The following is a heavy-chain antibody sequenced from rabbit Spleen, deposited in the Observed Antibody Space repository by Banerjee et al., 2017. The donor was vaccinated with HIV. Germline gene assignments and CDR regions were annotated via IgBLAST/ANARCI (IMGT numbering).Heavy chain of an antibody. J-gene: IGHJ6*01. D-gene: IGHD4-2*01. CDR1: RFSFSKSYW. CDR3: AKSDAAGSWSLDL. Sequence: QEQLEESGGDLVKPEGSLTLTCTASRFSFSKSYWMCWVRQAPGKGPEWIACIYAGSSGTTYYASWAKGRFTISITSSTTVTLQMTSLTAADTATYFCAKSDAAGSWSLDLWGPGTLVTVS. V-gene: IGHV1S45*01. CDR2: IYAGSSGTT.